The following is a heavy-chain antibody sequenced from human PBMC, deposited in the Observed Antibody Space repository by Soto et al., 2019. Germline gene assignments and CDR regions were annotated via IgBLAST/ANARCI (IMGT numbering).Heavy chain of an antibody. CDR1: GGSFSGYY. CDR2: INHSGST. Sequence: QVQLQQWGAGLLNPSETLSLTCAVYGGSFSGYYWSWIRQPPGKGLEWVGEINHSGSTNYNPSLNIQVTISVDTSKNQVSLKLSSVPAAGTAVYYCARGGAFNPGDPKGMVYYWGQGTLVTVSS. CDR3: ARGGAFNPGDPKGMVYY. V-gene: IGHV4-34*01. J-gene: IGHJ4*02. D-gene: IGHD4-17*01.